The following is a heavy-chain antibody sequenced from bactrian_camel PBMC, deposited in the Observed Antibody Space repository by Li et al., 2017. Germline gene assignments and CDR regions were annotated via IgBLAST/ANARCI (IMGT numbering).Heavy chain of an antibody. V-gene: IGHV3S54*01. J-gene: IGHJ6*01. CDR2: IYTGFGST. Sequence: HVQLVESGGGSVQAGQSLRLSCAASSITDGIDAMAWFRQAPGKEREGIATIYTGFGSTFYANSVKGRFTVSLDKAKSTLHLQMNSLKSEDTALYYCATGIWTMFPWGQGTQVTVS. D-gene: IGHD4*01. CDR3: ATGIWTMFP. CDR1: SITDGIDA.